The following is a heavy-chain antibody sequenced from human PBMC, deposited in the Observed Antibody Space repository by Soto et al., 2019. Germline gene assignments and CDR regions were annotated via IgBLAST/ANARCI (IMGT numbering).Heavy chain of an antibody. CDR2: IVVGSGNT. Sequence: QMQLVQSGPEVKNPGTSVKVSYKASGFTFTISAVQWVRQARRKRLEWIGWIVVGSGNTNYAQKFQERVTITRDMSTSTAYMELSSLRSEDTAVYYWAATDYDSESYFDYCGQGTLVTVSS. CDR1: GFTFTISA. CDR3: AATDYDSESYFDY. D-gene: IGHD3-22*01. V-gene: IGHV1-58*01. J-gene: IGHJ4*02.